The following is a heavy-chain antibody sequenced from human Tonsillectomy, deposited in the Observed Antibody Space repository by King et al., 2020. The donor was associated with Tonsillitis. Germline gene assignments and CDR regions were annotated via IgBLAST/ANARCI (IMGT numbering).Heavy chain of an antibody. V-gene: IGHV4-39*01. CDR1: GGSISRSSYY. CDR2: ISYSGST. J-gene: IGHJ5*02. CDR3: ARQYSSGWAALFLTWFDP. D-gene: IGHD6-19*01. Sequence: LQLQESGPGLVKPSETLSLTCTVSGGSISRSSYYWGWIRQPPGKGLEWIGSISYSGSTSYSPSLKSRVTISVDTSKNQFSLKLSSVTAADTAVYYCARQYSSGWAALFLTWFDPWGQGTLVTVSS.